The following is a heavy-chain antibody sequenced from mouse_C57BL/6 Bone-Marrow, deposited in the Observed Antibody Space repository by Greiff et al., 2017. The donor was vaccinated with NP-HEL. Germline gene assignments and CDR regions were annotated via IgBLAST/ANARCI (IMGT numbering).Heavy chain of an antibody. Sequence: EVQRVESGGDLVKPGGSLKLSCAASGFTFSSYGMSWVRQTPDKRLEWVATISSGGSYTYYLDSVKGRFTISRDNAKNTLYLQMSSPKSEDTAMYYCASTSPFAYWGQGTLVTVSA. CDR2: ISSGGSYT. CDR1: GFTFSSYG. CDR3: ASTSPFAY. V-gene: IGHV5-6*01. J-gene: IGHJ3*01.